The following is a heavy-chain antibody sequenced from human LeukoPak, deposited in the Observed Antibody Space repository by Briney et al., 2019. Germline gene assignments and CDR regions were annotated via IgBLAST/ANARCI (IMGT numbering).Heavy chain of an antibody. D-gene: IGHD6-13*01. CDR3: ARRLAAAGTGPSFDY. Sequence: ASVNVSCKASGYTFTSYAMNWVRQAPGQGLEWMGWINTNTGNPTYAQGFTGRFVFSLDTSVSTAYLQISSLKAEDTAVYYCARRLAAAGTGPSFDYWGQGTLVTASS. V-gene: IGHV7-4-1*02. CDR2: INTNTGNP. CDR1: GYTFTSYA. J-gene: IGHJ4*02.